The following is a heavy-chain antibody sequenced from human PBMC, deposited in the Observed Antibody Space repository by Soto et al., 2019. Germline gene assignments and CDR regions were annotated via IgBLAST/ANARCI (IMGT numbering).Heavy chain of an antibody. CDR3: ARDLALAGNY. Sequence: PGGSLRLSCAASGFTFSSYAMNWVRQTQEKGLEWVLSISSTSSYTHYSDSVKGRFTISRDNANNSLFLQMNSLRAEDTATYYCARDLALAGNYWGQGVLVTVSS. V-gene: IGHV3-21*01. D-gene: IGHD6-19*01. J-gene: IGHJ4*02. CDR1: GFTFSSYA. CDR2: ISSTSSYT.